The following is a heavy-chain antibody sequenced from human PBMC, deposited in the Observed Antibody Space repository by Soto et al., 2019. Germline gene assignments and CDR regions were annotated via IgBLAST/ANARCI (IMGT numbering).Heavy chain of an antibody. Sequence: EVQLVESGGGLVQPGGSLRLSCAASGFTFSSYAMHWVRQAPGKGLEYVSAISSNGGSTYYANSVKGRFTISRDNSKNTLYLQMGSLRAEDMAVYYCARGGRNMTTVTTHYYYYYYMDVWGKGTTDTVSS. CDR3: ARGGRNMTTVTTHYYYYYYMDV. J-gene: IGHJ6*03. CDR2: ISSNGGST. V-gene: IGHV3-64*01. CDR1: GFTFSSYA. D-gene: IGHD4-4*01.